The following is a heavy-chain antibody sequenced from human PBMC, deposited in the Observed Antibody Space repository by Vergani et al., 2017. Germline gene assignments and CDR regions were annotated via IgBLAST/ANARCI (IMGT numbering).Heavy chain of an antibody. CDR1: RYTFSRYG. Sequence: QAQLVQSGAEVKKPGASVRVSCKASRYTFSRYGISWVRQAPGQGLEWMGGIIPIFGTANYAQKFQGRVTITADESTSTAYMELSSLRSEDTAVYYCARDGSGSYRDHDAFDIWGQGTMVTVSS. CDR2: IIPIFGTA. V-gene: IGHV1-69*13. D-gene: IGHD1-26*01. J-gene: IGHJ3*02. CDR3: ARDGSGSYRDHDAFDI.